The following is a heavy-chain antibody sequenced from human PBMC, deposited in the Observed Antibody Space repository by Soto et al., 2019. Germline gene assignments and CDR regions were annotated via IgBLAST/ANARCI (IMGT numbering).Heavy chain of an antibody. CDR1: GLTFGRYT. J-gene: IGHJ4*02. CDR3: ATAFDRAMLTSDY. CDR2: ISTLRNYI. V-gene: IGHV3-21*01. Sequence: EVQLVESGGGLVKPGGSLRLSCAASGLTFGRYTMNWVRQPPGKGLEWVSSISTLRNYIDYAPSVKSRFTISRDNAKNSLFMQTVSLRAEATALYYCATAFDRAMLTSDYWGQGTQVTVSS. D-gene: IGHD5-18*01.